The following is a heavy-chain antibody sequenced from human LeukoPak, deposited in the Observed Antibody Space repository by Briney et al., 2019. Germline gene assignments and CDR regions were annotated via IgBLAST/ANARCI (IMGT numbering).Heavy chain of an antibody. V-gene: IGHV3-30*02. J-gene: IGHJ4*02. CDR1: GLTLRRYA. CDR2: IRLDRGIT. CDR3: AKTGAAYYLDN. Sequence: GGSVRLSCAAWGLTLRRYAMLCVREARGRGLEGLSFIRLDRGITGYGDSVQGRFNISRDNSENPLYLQMNTLRSEDTAVYYCAKTGAAYYLDNWGQGTLVTVSS. D-gene: IGHD7-27*01.